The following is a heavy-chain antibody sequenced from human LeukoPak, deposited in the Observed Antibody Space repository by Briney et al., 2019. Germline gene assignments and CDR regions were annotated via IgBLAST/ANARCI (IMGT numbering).Heavy chain of an antibody. J-gene: IGHJ6*03. Sequence: SETLSLTCTVSGGSISSYYWSWIRQPPGKGLEWIGYIYYSGSTNYNPSLKSRVTISVDTSKNQFSLKLSSVTAADTAVYYCTRSHPYYDFWSGYQDTNYYMDVWGKGTTVTVSS. D-gene: IGHD3-3*01. V-gene: IGHV4-59*01. CDR3: TRSHPYYDFWSGYQDTNYYMDV. CDR2: IYYSGST. CDR1: GGSISSYY.